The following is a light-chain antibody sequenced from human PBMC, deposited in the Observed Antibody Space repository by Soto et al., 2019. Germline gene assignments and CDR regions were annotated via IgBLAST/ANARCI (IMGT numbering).Light chain of an antibody. CDR1: QSALFNSNNKNY. J-gene: IGKJ1*01. Sequence: DIVMTQSPDSLAVSLGERATINCKSSQSALFNSNNKNYIAWYQQKPGQPPKLLIYWASTRESGVPDRFSGSGSGTDFTLTINSLQAEAVAVYYCQQYFTTPSWTFGQGTTVEIK. V-gene: IGKV4-1*01. CDR2: WAS. CDR3: QQYFTTPSWT.